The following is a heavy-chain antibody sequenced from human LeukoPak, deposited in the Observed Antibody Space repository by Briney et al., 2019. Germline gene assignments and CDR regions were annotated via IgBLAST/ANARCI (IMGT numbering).Heavy chain of an antibody. D-gene: IGHD2-8*01. V-gene: IGHV3-7*01. CDR1: GFTFSSYW. CDR3: AKDRCSNGVGCYYYYMDV. CDR2: IKQDGSEK. J-gene: IGHJ6*03. Sequence: GGSLRLSCAASGFTFSSYWMSWVRQAPGKGLEWVANIKQDGSEKYYVDSVKGRFTISRDNAKNSLYLQMNSLRAEDTAVYYCAKDRCSNGVGCYYYYMDVWGKGTTVTISS.